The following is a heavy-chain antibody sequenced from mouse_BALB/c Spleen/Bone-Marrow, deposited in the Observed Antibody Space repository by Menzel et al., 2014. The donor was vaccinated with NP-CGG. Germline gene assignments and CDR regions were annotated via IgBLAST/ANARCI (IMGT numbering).Heavy chain of an antibody. V-gene: IGHV1-18*01. CDR2: VNPNNGGT. CDR3: AIYYYGSSYAMDY. Sequence: EVQGVESGPDLVKPGASVKISCKASGYSFTGYYIHWVKQSHGRTLEWIGRVNPNNGGTIYNQKFKGKATLTVDKSSSTAYMELRSLTSEDTAVYYCAIYYYGSSYAMDYWGQGTSVTVSS. D-gene: IGHD1-1*01. J-gene: IGHJ4*01. CDR1: GYSFTGYY.